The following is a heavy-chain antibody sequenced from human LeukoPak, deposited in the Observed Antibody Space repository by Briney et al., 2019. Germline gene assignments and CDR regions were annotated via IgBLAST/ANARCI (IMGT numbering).Heavy chain of an antibody. J-gene: IGHJ3*02. V-gene: IGHV4-59*08. Sequence: SETLSLTCTVSGGSISSYYWSWIRQPPGKGLEWIGYIYYSGSTNYNPSLKGRVTISVDTSKNHFSLKPTSVTAADTAVYYCARTYYYGSGSYQDSYGFDIWGQGTVVTVAS. CDR1: GGSISSYY. D-gene: IGHD3-10*01. CDR3: ARTYYYGSGSYQDSYGFDI. CDR2: IYYSGST.